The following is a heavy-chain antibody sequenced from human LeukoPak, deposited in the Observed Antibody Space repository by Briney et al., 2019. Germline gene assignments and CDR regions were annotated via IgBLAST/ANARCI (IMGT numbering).Heavy chain of an antibody. CDR3: ARGDTIFGVVI. Sequence: GGSLRLSCAASGFTFSSYAMSWVRQATGKSLEWVSAIGTAGDTYYPGSVKGRFTISRENAKNSLYLQMNSLRAEDTAVYYCARGDTIFGVVIWGQGTLVTVSS. J-gene: IGHJ4*02. V-gene: IGHV3-13*01. D-gene: IGHD3-3*01. CDR1: GFTFSSYA. CDR2: IGTAGDT.